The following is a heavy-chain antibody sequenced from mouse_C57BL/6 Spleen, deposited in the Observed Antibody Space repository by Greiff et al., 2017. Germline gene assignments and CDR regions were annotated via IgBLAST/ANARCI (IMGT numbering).Heavy chain of an antibody. J-gene: IGHJ2*01. D-gene: IGHD1-1*01. CDR1: GYSITSGYY. Sequence: EVQVVESGPGLVKPSQSLSLTCSVTGYSITSGYYWNWIRQFPGNKLEWMGYISYDGSNNYNPSLKNRISLTRDTSKNQFFLKLNSVTTEDTATYYCARAPSYYYGSSYYFDYWGQGTTLTVSS. V-gene: IGHV3-6*01. CDR2: ISYDGSN. CDR3: ARAPSYYYGSSYYFDY.